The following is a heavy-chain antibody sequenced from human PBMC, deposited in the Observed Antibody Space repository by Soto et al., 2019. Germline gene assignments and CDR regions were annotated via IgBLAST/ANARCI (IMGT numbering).Heavy chain of an antibody. Sequence: QVQLVQSGAEVKKPGSSVKVSCKASGGTFSSYAISWVRQAPGQGLEWMGGIIPIFGTANYAQKFQGRVTINADESTSTAYMELRSLRAEDTAVYYCARFMDCSSTSCYRDNWFDPWGQGTLVTVSS. CDR3: ARFMDCSSTSCYRDNWFDP. CDR1: GGTFSSYA. D-gene: IGHD2-2*02. V-gene: IGHV1-69*01. CDR2: IIPIFGTA. J-gene: IGHJ5*02.